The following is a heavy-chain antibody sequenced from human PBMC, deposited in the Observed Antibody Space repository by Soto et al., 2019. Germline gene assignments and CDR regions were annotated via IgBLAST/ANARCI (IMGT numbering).Heavy chain of an antibody. CDR3: ARSFCSSTNCYRPFDY. V-gene: IGHV1-3*01. D-gene: IGHD2-2*01. J-gene: IGHJ4*02. Sequence: ASVKVSCKSSGYTFTTYAMHWVRQAPGQRLEWMGWINAGNGVTKYSQKFQGRVTMTRDTSARTAYMELSSLRSEDTAVYYCARSFCSSTNCYRPFDYWGPGTLVTVSS. CDR2: INAGNGVT. CDR1: GYTFTTYA.